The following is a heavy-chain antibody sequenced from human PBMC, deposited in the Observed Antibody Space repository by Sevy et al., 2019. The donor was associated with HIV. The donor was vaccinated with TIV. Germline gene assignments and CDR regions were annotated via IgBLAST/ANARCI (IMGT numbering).Heavy chain of an antibody. CDR3: TRGTALLGIIVVPAARGWFDP. D-gene: IGHD2-2*03. CDR2: MNPNSSNT. V-gene: IGHV1-8*01. CDR1: GYTFTNYD. J-gene: IGHJ5*02. Sequence: ASVKVSCKASGYTFTNYDINWVRQATGQGLEWMAWMNPNSSNTGYPQKFQGRVTMTRNTSISTAYMELSSLRSEDTAVYYCTRGTALLGIIVVPAARGWFDPWGQGTLVTVSS.